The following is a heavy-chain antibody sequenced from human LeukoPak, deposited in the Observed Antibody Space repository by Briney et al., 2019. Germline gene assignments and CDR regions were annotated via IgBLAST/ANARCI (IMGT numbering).Heavy chain of an antibody. Sequence: GGSLRLSCAASGFTFSSYGMHWVRQAPGKGLEWVAVIWYDGSNKYYADSVKGRFTISRDNSKNTLYLQMNSLRAEDTAAYYCAREIQWLVLGYWGQGTLVTVSS. CDR1: GFTFSSYG. CDR2: IWYDGSNK. J-gene: IGHJ4*02. V-gene: IGHV3-33*01. CDR3: AREIQWLVLGY. D-gene: IGHD6-19*01.